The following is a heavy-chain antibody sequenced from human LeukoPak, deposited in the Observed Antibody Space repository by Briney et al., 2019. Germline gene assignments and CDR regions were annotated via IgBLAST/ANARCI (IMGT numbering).Heavy chain of an antibody. V-gene: IGHV5-51*01. CDR3: ARHGTAMDFYYYYGMDV. D-gene: IGHD5-18*01. J-gene: IGHJ6*02. CDR1: GYSFTSYW. CDR2: IYPGDSDT. Sequence: PGESLKISCKGSGYSFTSYWIGWVRQMPGKGLEWMGIIYPGDSDTRYSPSFQGQVTISADKSISTAYLQWSSLKASDTAMYYCARHGTAMDFYYYYGMDVWGQGTTVTVSS.